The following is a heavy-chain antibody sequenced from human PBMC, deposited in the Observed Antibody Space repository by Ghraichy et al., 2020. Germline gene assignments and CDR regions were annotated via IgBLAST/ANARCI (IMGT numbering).Heavy chain of an antibody. D-gene: IGHD3-10*01. J-gene: IGHJ5*02. CDR2: INHSGST. V-gene: IGHV4-34*01. Sequence: SETLSLTCAVYGGSFSGYYWSWIRQPPGKGLEWIGEINHSGSTNYNPSLKSRVTISVDTSKNQFSLKLSSVTAADTAVYYCARHFLRTITMVRGVLNWFDPWGQGTLVTVSS. CDR3: ARHFLRTITMVRGVLNWFDP. CDR1: GGSFSGYY.